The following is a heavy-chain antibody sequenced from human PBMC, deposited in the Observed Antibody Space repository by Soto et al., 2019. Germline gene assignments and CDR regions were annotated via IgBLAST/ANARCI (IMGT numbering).Heavy chain of an antibody. V-gene: IGHV1-2*02. Sequence: ASVKVSCKASGYTFTGYYMHWVRQAPGQGLEWMGWINPNSGGTNYAQKFQGRVTMTRDTSISTAYMELSRLRSDDTAVYYCARIQVPLAAYYYYYGMDVWGQGTTVTVSS. D-gene: IGHD5-18*01. CDR2: INPNSGGT. J-gene: IGHJ6*02. CDR3: ARIQVPLAAYYYYYGMDV. CDR1: GYTFTGYY.